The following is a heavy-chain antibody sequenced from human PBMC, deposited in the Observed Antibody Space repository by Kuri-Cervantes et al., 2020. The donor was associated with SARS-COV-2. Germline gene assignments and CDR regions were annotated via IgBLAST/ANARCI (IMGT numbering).Heavy chain of an antibody. Sequence: GGSLRLSCAASGFTFSSYGMHWVRQASGKGLEWVGRISSKPNGHATAYAASVRGRFTISRDDSANTAFLQMNSLKTEDTAVYYCTRRGAGGCNYGSDPWGQGTLVTVPS. V-gene: IGHV3-73*01. CDR1: GFTFSSYG. CDR2: ISSKPNGHAT. CDR3: TRRGAGGCNYGSDP. J-gene: IGHJ5*02. D-gene: IGHD5-18*01.